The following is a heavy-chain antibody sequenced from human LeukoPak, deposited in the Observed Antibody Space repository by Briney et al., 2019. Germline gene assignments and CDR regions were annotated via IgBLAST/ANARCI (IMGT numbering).Heavy chain of an antibody. D-gene: IGHD6-19*01. CDR1: GFTFSDYY. CDR2: ISSSGSTI. V-gene: IGHV3-11*04. CDR3: AGYSSGWFGSFDI. Sequence: PGGSLRLSCAASGFTFSDYYMSWIRQAPGKGLEWVSYISSSGSTIYYADSVKGRFTISRDNAKNSLYLQMSSVRAEDTAVYYCAGYSSGWFGSFDIWGQGTMVTVSS. J-gene: IGHJ3*02.